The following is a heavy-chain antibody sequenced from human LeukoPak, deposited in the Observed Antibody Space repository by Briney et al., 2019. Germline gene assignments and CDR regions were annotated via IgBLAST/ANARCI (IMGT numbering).Heavy chain of an antibody. CDR1: GYSFTSHY. CDR3: ARVTPSGSYSEFFDY. CDR2: ISAYNGNT. V-gene: IGHV1-18*04. Sequence: ASVKVSCKSSGYSFTSHYIHWVRQAPGQGLEWMGWISAYNGNTNYAQKLQGRVTMTTDTSTSTAYMELRSLRSDDTAVYYCARVTPSGSYSEFFDYWGQGTLVTVSS. J-gene: IGHJ4*02. D-gene: IGHD1-26*01.